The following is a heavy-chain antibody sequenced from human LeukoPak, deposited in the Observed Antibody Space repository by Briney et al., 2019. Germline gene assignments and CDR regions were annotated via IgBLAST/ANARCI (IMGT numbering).Heavy chain of an antibody. J-gene: IGHJ4*02. CDR2: IYSSGST. D-gene: IGHD1-1*01. CDR1: GGSISGYY. CDR3: ARVGDWNELVY. Sequence: SETLSLTCTVSGGSISGYYWSWIRQPPGKGLEWIGYIYSSGSTNYNPSLKSRVTILVHTSKNQFSLKLSSVTAADTAVYYCARVGDWNELVYCGQGTLVTVSS. V-gene: IGHV4-59*01.